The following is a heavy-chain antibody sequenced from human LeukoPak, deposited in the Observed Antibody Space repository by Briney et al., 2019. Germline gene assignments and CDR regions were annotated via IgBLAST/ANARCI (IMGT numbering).Heavy chain of an antibody. J-gene: IGHJ4*02. CDR3: AKDGGEVPAAIPYYFDY. CDR1: GFTFSSYA. Sequence: GGSLRLSCAASGFTFSSYAMSWVRKAPGKGMEWVPAISGSGGSTYYADSVKGRFTISRDNSKNTLYLQMNSLRAEDTAVYYCAKDGGEVPAAIPYYFDYWGQGTLVTVSS. V-gene: IGHV3-23*01. D-gene: IGHD2-2*01. CDR2: ISGSGGST.